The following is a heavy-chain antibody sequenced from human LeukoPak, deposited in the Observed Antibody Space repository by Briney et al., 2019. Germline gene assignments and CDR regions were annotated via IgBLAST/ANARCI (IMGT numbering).Heavy chain of an antibody. Sequence: SETLSLTCAVYGGSFSGYYWSWIRQPAGKGLEWIGRIYTSGSTNYNPSLKSRVTMSVDTSKNQFSLKLSSVTAADTAVYYCARDGQYYYDSSGYYSAPFDYWGQGTLVTVSS. D-gene: IGHD3-22*01. CDR3: ARDGQYYYDSSGYYSAPFDY. CDR2: IYTSGST. V-gene: IGHV4-4*07. J-gene: IGHJ4*02. CDR1: GGSFSGYY.